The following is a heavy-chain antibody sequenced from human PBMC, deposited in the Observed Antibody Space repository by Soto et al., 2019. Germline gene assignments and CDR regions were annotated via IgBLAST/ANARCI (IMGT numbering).Heavy chain of an antibody. Sequence: ASVKVSCQASGGTYSSYTISWVRQAPGQGLEWMGRIIPILGIANYAQKFQGRVTITADKSTSTAYMELSSLRSEDTAVYYCARGTRPITMIVVAQGAFDIWGQGTMVTVSS. D-gene: IGHD3-22*01. CDR1: GGTYSSYT. V-gene: IGHV1-69*02. CDR3: ARGTRPITMIVVAQGAFDI. J-gene: IGHJ3*02. CDR2: IIPILGIA.